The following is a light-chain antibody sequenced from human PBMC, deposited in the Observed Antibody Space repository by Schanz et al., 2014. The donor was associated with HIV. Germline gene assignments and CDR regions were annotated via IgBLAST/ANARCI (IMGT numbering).Light chain of an antibody. CDR1: SGSIARNS. CDR2: END. Sequence: NFMLTQPHSVSESPGKTITISCAGSSGSIARNSVQWYQQRPGSAPTPLLYENDQRPSGVPDRFSGSIDTSSNSASLTISVLKTDDEADYYRQSYDDNNQKWLFGGGTKLTVL. J-gene: IGLJ3*02. V-gene: IGLV6-57*02. CDR3: QSYDDNNQKWL.